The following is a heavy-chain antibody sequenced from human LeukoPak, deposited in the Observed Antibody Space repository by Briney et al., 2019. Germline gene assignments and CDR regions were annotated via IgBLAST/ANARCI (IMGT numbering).Heavy chain of an antibody. CDR1: GGSFSGYY. CDR3: ARGQAEYCSGFGCANWFDP. Sequence: SETLSLTCAVYGGSFSGYYWSWIRQPPGKGLEWIGEINHSGSTNYNPSLKSRVTISVDTSKNQFSLKLSSVTAADTAVYYCARGQAEYCSGFGCANWFDPWGQGTLVTVSS. CDR2: INHSGST. D-gene: IGHD2-15*01. V-gene: IGHV4-34*01. J-gene: IGHJ5*02.